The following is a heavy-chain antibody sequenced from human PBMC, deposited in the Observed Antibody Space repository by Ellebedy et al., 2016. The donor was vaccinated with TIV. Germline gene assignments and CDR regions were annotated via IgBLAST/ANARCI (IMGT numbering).Heavy chain of an antibody. D-gene: IGHD2-8*01. V-gene: IGHV1-46*01. CDR3: ARSKEDIVLMVYAIGPGVDY. CDR1: GYTFTSYA. CDR2: INPSGGST. Sequence: AASVKVSCKASGYTFTSYAMHWVRQAPGQRLEWMGIINPSGGSTSYAQKFQGRVTMTRDTSTSTVYMELSSLRSEDTAVYYCARSKEDIVLMVYAIGPGVDYWGQGTLVTVSS. J-gene: IGHJ4*02.